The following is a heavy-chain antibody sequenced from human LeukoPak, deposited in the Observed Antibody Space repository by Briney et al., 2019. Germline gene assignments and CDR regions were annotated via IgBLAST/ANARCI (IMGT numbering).Heavy chain of an antibody. D-gene: IGHD2-15*01. J-gene: IGHJ4*02. V-gene: IGHV1-69*04. CDR2: IIPSLDVA. CDR3: ARDHCTPGTCLGGH. CDR1: GDTFIPYT. Sequence: EASVEVSCKASGDTFIPYTFSWVRQAPGQGLEWIGRIIPSLDVANYAQKFQGRVTLSVDRDTATTYMEVTSLRSEDTAIYYCARDHCTPGTCLGGHWGQGTLVTVSS.